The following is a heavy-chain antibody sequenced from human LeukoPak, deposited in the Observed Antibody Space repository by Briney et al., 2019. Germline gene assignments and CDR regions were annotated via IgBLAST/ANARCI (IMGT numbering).Heavy chain of an antibody. J-gene: IGHJ4*02. CDR1: GFTFSSYS. CDR3: ARGLAATTRGVDY. D-gene: IGHD5-12*01. Sequence: GGSLRLSCAASGFTFSSYSMDWVRQAPGQGLEWVSSISSSSSFIYYADSVKGRFTISRDNAQNSLYLQMNSLRAEDTAVYYCARGLAATTRGVDYWGQGILVTVSS. CDR2: ISSSSSFI. V-gene: IGHV3-21*01.